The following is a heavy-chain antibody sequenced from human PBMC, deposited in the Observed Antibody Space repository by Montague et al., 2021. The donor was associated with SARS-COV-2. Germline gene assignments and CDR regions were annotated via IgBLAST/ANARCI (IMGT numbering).Heavy chain of an antibody. CDR3: AKSAWHNWYFDI. V-gene: IGHV4-39*01. CDR2: MPYSGST. J-gene: IGHJ2*01. Sequence: SETLSLTCTVSGDSISRNSYYWGWIRQPPGKGLEWIGSMPYSGSTYHNPSLKSRVSIYVDTSKNQFSLKLSSMTAADTAVYYCAKSAWHNWYFDIWGRGTPVTVSS. D-gene: IGHD2/OR15-2a*01. CDR1: GDSISRNSYY.